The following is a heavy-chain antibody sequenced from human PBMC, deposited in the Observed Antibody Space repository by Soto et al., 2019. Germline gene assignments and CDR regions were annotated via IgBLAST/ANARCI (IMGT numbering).Heavy chain of an antibody. D-gene: IGHD3-10*01. CDR1: GYTFTGHY. Sequence: QVQLVQSGAEVKPPGASVEVSCKASGYTFTGHYMHWVRQVSGKRLEYLGWLKSDTGGTYYTPRIVGRVTFTRDTSTRTAYMDLSGLQSDDSAVYFCARDLCPLGSGSPCPLYGLDIWGQGTKVVVSS. CDR3: ARDLCPLGSGSPCPLYGLDI. J-gene: IGHJ6*02. CDR2: LKSDTGGT. V-gene: IGHV1-2*02.